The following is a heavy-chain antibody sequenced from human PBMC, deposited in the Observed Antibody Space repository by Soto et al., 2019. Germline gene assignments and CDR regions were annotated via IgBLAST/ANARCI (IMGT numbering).Heavy chain of an antibody. D-gene: IGHD1-26*01. CDR2: ISAYNGNT. CDR3: ARVKGIVGALDAFDI. Sequence: ASVKVSCKASGYTFTSYGISWVRQAPGQGLEWMGWISAYNGNTNYAQKLQGRVTMTRDTSISTAYMELSRLRSDDTAVYYCARVKGIVGALDAFDIWGQGTMVTVSS. CDR1: GYTFTSYG. V-gene: IGHV1-18*04. J-gene: IGHJ3*02.